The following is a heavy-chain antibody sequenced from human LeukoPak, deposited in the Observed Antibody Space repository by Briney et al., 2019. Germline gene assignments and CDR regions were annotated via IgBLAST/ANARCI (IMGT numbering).Heavy chain of an antibody. V-gene: IGHV1-69*01. J-gene: IGHJ4*02. CDR1: GGTFSSYA. D-gene: IGHD6-13*01. CDR2: IIPILGTA. CDR3: ASAPPVGGIAAAGTYFDY. Sequence: SVKVSCKASGGTFSSYAISWVRQPPGHGLEWMGGIIPILGTANYAQKFQGRVTITADESTSTAYMELSSLRSEDTAVYFCASAPPVGGIAAAGTYFDYWGQGTLVTVSS.